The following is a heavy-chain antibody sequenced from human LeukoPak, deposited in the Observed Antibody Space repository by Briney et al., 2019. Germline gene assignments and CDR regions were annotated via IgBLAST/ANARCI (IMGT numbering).Heavy chain of an antibody. V-gene: IGHV3-30*02. CDR1: GFTFSSYG. D-gene: IGHD3-10*01. CDR2: IRYDGSNK. CDR3: ANLVYYYGSGSYSY. J-gene: IGHJ4*02. Sequence: GGSLRLSCAASGFTFSSYGMHWVRQAPGKGLEWVAFIRYDGSNKYYADSVKGRFTISRDNSKNTLYLQMNSLRAEDTAVYYCANLVYYYGSGSYSYWGQGTLVTVSS.